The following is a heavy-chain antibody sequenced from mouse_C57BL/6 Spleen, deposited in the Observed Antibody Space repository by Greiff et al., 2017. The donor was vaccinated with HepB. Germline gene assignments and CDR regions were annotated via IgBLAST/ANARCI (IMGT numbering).Heavy chain of an antibody. J-gene: IGHJ4*01. CDR2: ISYDGSN. CDR3: ASPVYYGNYGAMDY. D-gene: IGHD2-1*01. Sequence: EVKLQESGPGLVKPSQSLSLTCSVTGYSITSGYHWNWIRQFPGNKLEWMGYISYDGSNNYNPSLKNRISITRDTSKNQFFLKLNSVTTEDTATYYCASPVYYGNYGAMDYWGQGTSVTVSS. V-gene: IGHV3-6*01. CDR1: GYSITSGYH.